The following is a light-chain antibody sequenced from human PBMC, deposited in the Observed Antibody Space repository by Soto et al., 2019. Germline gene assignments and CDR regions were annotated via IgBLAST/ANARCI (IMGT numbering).Light chain of an antibody. V-gene: IGLV2-8*01. CDR1: NVGEYDY. CDR2: EVT. J-gene: IGLJ3*02. Sequence: QSALTQPPSASGSPGQSVTISCTGSNVGEYDYVSWYQQHPGKAPTLMIHEVTKRPSGVPDRFSGSKSGNTASLTVSGLQDEDEADYYCSSFAGSNIWVFGGGTKVTVL. CDR3: SSFAGSNIWV.